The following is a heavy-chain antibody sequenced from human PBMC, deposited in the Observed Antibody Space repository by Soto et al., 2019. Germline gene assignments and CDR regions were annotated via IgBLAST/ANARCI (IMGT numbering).Heavy chain of an antibody. CDR1: GFTFSSYS. CDR3: ARETTPTYYYFYMDV. J-gene: IGHJ6*03. V-gene: IGHV3-48*01. D-gene: IGHD4-17*01. CDR2: ISSSSSTI. Sequence: EVQLVESGGGLVQPGGSLRLSCAASGFTFSSYSMNWVRQAPGKGLEWVSYISSSSSTIYYADSVKGRFTISRDSVKNSLYLQMNSLRAEDTAVYYCARETTPTYYYFYMDVWGKGTTVTVSS.